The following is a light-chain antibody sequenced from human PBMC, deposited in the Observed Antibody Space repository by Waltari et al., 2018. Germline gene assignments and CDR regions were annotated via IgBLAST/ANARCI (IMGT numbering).Light chain of an antibody. Sequence: DIVMTQSPDSLAVSLGERATINCKSSQSVLYSSDNKNYLAWYQQKSGQPPKLLIYWASNRKSGVPDRFSGSGSGTDFTLTISSLQAEDVAVYYCQQYYTTPRTFGQGTKVEIK. CDR2: WAS. CDR1: QSVLYSSDNKNY. V-gene: IGKV4-1*01. J-gene: IGKJ1*01. CDR3: QQYYTTPRT.